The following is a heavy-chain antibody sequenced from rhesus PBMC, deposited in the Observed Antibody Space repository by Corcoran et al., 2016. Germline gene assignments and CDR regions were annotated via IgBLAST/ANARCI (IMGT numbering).Heavy chain of an antibody. CDR3: ARVGSSWSEWDTVGTEWYFDL. J-gene: IGHJ2*01. Sequence: QVQLQESGPGLVKPSETLSLTCAVSGYSISSGYSWGWIRQPPGKGLEWFGSIYGSGGSNYLNPSHKSRVTLSVDTSKNQFSLKLSSVTAADTAVYYCARVGSSWSEWDTVGTEWYFDLWGPGTPITISS. CDR1: GYSISSGYS. D-gene: IGHD5-42*01. V-gene: IGHV4S14*01. CDR2: IYGSGGSN.